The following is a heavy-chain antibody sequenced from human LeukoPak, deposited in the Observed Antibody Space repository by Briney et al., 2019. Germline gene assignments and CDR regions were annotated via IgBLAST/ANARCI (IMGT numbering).Heavy chain of an antibody. D-gene: IGHD1-26*01. CDR2: IYYSGST. CDR3: AREWELLYLFDL. Sequence: PSETLSPTCTVSGGSISSYYWSWIRQPPGKGLEWIGYIYYSGSTNYNPSLKSRVTISVDTSKNQFSLKLSSVTAADTAVYYCAREWELLYLFDLWGRGTLVTVSS. J-gene: IGHJ2*01. V-gene: IGHV4-59*01. CDR1: GGSISSYY.